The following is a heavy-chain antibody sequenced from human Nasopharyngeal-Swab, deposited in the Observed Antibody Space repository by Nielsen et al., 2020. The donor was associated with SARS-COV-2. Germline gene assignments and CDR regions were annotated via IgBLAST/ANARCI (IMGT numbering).Heavy chain of an antibody. D-gene: IGHD3-9*01. CDR1: SGSISSYY. CDR2: ISYSGST. Sequence: SETLSLTCTVSSGSISSYYWSWIRQPPGKGLEWIGYISYSGSTNYIPSLKSRVTISVDTSKNQFSLKLSSVTAADTAVYYCARDGSFLTGSPYNWFDPWGQGTLVTVSS. V-gene: IGHV4-59*01. CDR3: ARDGSFLTGSPYNWFDP. J-gene: IGHJ5*02.